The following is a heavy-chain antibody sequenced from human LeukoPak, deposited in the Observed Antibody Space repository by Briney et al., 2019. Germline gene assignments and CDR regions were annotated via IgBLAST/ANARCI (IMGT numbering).Heavy chain of an antibody. J-gene: IGHJ6*02. CDR3: ARDPGNYYYGMDV. V-gene: IGHV3-7*01. Sequence: GGSLRLSCAASGFTFSSYWMSLVRQAPGKGLEWVANIKQDGSEKYYVDSVKGRFTISRDNAKNSLYLQMNSLRAEDTAVYYCARDPGNYYYGMDVWGQGTTVTVSS. CDR2: IKQDGSEK. CDR1: GFTFSSYW. D-gene: IGHD3-10*01.